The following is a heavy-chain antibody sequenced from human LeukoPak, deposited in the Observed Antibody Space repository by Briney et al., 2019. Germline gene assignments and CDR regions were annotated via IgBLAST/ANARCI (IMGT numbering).Heavy chain of an antibody. CDR3: AAGSSGLLTDCGGDCYNFDY. D-gene: IGHD2-21*01. V-gene: IGHV1-69*01. J-gene: IGHJ4*02. Sequence: GTANYAQKFQGRVTITADETTSTAYMELSSQSAADTAVYYCAAGSSGLLTDCGGDCYNFDYWGQGTLVTVSS. CDR2: GTA.